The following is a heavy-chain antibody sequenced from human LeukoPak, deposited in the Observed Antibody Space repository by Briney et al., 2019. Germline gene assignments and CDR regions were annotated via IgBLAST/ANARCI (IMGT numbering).Heavy chain of an antibody. CDR3: ARVGPSYYYYMDV. J-gene: IGHJ6*03. Sequence: PSETLSLTCTVSGGSISSYYWSWIRQPAGKGLESIGHISTSGSTNYNPSLKSRVTMSVDTSKNQFSLKLSSVTAADTAVYYCARVGPSYYYYMDVWGKGTTVTVSS. V-gene: IGHV4-4*07. CDR2: ISTSGST. CDR1: GGSISSYY.